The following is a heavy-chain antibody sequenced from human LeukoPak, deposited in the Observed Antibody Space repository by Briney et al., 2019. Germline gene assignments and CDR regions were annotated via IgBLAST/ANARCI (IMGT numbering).Heavy chain of an antibody. V-gene: IGHV1-69*10. D-gene: IGHD3-22*01. CDR1: GGTFSTYP. CDR3: ARDRTHYYYDSSGSFHQDAFDI. J-gene: IGHJ3*02. CDR2: IIPILGIS. Sequence: ASVTVSCTPSGGTFSTYPITWVRQAPGQGLEWMGRIIPILGISTYAQKFQDRVTITADKSTSTAYMELRSLSSEDTAVYYCARDRTHYYYDSSGSFHQDAFDIWGQGTMVTVSS.